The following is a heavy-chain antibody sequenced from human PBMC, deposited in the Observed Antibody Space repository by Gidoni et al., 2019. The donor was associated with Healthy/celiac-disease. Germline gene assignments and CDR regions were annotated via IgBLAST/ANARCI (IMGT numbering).Heavy chain of an antibody. J-gene: IGHJ4*02. Sequence: QVQLVESGGGVVQPGRSLRLSCAASGFTFSIYGMHWVRQAPGKGLEWVAVIWYDGSNKYYADSVKGRFTISRDNSKNTLYLQMNSLRAEDTAVYYCARSIAVADYWGQGTLVTVSS. D-gene: IGHD6-19*01. CDR3: ARSIAVADY. V-gene: IGHV3-33*01. CDR1: GFTFSIYG. CDR2: IWYDGSNK.